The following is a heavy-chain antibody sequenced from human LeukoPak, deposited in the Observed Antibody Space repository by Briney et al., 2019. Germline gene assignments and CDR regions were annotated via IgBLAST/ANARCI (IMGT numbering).Heavy chain of an antibody. J-gene: IGHJ6*03. CDR3: AGSSVRRNYYYYYMDV. V-gene: IGHV3-48*04. Sequence: GGPLRLSCAASGFTFSSYSMNWVRQAPGKGLEWVSYISSSSSTIYYADSVKGRFTISRDNAKNSLYLQMNSLRAEDTAVYYRAGSSVRRNYYYYYMDVWGKGTTVTVSS. CDR2: ISSSSSTI. CDR1: GFTFSSYS. D-gene: IGHD6-25*01.